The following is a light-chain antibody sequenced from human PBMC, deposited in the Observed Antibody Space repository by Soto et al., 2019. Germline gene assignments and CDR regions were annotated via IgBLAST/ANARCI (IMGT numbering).Light chain of an antibody. CDR1: QSVSSSY. J-gene: IGKJ2*01. CDR3: HQYGNSPQT. Sequence: EIVLTQSPGTLSLSPGERATLSCRASQSVSSSYLAWYQQKPGQAPRLLIFDASSRATGIPDRFSGSASGTDFTLTITILEPEDFAVYYCHQYGNSPQTFGQGTKLEIK. CDR2: DAS. V-gene: IGKV3-20*01.